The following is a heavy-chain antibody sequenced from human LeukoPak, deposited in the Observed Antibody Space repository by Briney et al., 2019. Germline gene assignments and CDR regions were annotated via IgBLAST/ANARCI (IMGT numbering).Heavy chain of an antibody. D-gene: IGHD4-23*01. Sequence: GGSLRLSCAASGFTFSSYIMNWVRQAPGKGLEWVSSISSSSTYIYYADSVKGRFSISRDNAKNTLYLQMNSLRVEDTAVYYCTRGRPHGNDYWGQGTLVTVSS. CDR3: TRGRPHGNDY. CDR2: ISSSSTYI. V-gene: IGHV3-21*01. CDR1: GFTFSSYI. J-gene: IGHJ4*02.